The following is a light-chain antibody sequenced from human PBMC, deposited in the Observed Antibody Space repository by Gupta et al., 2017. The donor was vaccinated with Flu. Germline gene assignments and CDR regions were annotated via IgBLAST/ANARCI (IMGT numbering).Light chain of an antibody. V-gene: IGLV3-19*01. CDR3: DSRDSTDNHQAV. CDR1: RLRHDD. Sequence: HTGRMKCKGERLRHDDASWYQQKQGLAPVLVVYDKNIRRAGIPGGLSGSSSGNTASLTSTGDQAEDEADYYCDSRDSTDNHQAVFGGGTKLTVL. J-gene: IGLJ2*01. CDR2: DKN.